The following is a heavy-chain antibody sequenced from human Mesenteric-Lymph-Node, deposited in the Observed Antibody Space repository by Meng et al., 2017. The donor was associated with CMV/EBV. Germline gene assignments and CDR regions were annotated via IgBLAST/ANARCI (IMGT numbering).Heavy chain of an antibody. CDR2: IYYSGST. Sequence: SETLSLTCTVSGGSISGYYWSWIRQPPGKGLEWIGCIYYSGSTNYNPSLKSRVTISVDTSNNQFSLKLRSVTAADTAVYYCARKRAGSDYWGQGTVVTVSS. CDR3: ARKRAGSDY. J-gene: IGHJ4*02. D-gene: IGHD1-14*01. CDR1: GGSISGYY. V-gene: IGHV4-59*01.